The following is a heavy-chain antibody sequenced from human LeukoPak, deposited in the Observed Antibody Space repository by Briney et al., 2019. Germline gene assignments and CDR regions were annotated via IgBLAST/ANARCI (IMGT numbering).Heavy chain of an antibody. CDR3: ARGLYCGGDCYSSGFDY. Sequence: GGSLRLSCAASGFTFSSYGMHSVRQAPGKGLEWVAVIWYDGSNKYYADSVKGRFTISRDNSKNTLYLQMNSLRAEDTAVYYCARGLYCGGDCYSSGFDYWGQGTLVTVSS. CDR1: GFTFSSYG. D-gene: IGHD2-21*02. CDR2: IWYDGSNK. V-gene: IGHV3-33*01. J-gene: IGHJ4*02.